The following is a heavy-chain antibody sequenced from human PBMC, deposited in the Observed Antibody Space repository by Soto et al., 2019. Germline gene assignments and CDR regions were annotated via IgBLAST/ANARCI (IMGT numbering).Heavy chain of an antibody. Sequence: SETLSLTCNVSGGSISSHYWSSVRQAPGKGLEWRGHIYYRGSTNYNHSLRSRSTISVDASKSQFSLKLNSVTTADTAVYYCARDGREASGMDVWGQGTKVTVSS. CDR2: IYYRGST. D-gene: IGHD1-26*01. CDR3: ARDGREASGMDV. J-gene: IGHJ6*01. CDR1: GGSISSHY. V-gene: IGHV4-59*11.